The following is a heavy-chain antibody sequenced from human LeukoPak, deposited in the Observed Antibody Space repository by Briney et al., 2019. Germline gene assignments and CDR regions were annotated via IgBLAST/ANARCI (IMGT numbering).Heavy chain of an antibody. CDR2: IWYDGSNK. CDR1: GFIFSSYG. CDR3: AKVYTMIVVAYYFDY. J-gene: IGHJ4*02. Sequence: GGSLRLSCAASGFIFSSYGMHWVRQAPGKGLEWVAVIWYDGSNKYYADSVKGRFTISRDNSKNTLYLQMNSLRAEDTAVYYCAKVYTMIVVAYYFDYWGQGTLVTVSS. V-gene: IGHV3-33*06. D-gene: IGHD3-22*01.